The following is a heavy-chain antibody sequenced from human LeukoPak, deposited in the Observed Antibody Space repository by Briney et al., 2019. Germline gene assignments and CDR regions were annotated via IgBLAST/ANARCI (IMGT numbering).Heavy chain of an antibody. CDR1: GFTFSNYW. V-gene: IGHV3-7*01. J-gene: IGHJ4*02. D-gene: IGHD3-22*01. CDR2: IKQNGNEK. CDR3: ARVCGQFYDRRVPVDF. Sequence: PGGSLRLSCAASGFTFSNYWMTWVRQAPGKGLEWVANIKQNGNEKYYVDSVKGRFTISRDNAQNFLYLQMNSLRAEDTSVYFCARVCGQFYDRRVPVDFWGQGTLVTVSS.